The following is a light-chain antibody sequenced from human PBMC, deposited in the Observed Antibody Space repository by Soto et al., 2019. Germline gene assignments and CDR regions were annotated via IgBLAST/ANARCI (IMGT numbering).Light chain of an antibody. Sequence: IVITQAPATLSWSPREKTTLPRKANQSVSSNLAWYQQKPGQAPRLLIYGTSTRATGIPARFSGSGSGTEFTLTISSLQSEDFAVYYCQQYSNWPRTFGQGTKVDIK. CDR1: QSVSSN. CDR3: QQYSNWPRT. J-gene: IGKJ1*01. CDR2: GTS. V-gene: IGKV3-15*01.